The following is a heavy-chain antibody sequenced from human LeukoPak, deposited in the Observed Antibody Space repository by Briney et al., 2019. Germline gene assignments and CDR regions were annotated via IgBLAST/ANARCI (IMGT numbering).Heavy chain of an antibody. CDR2: ISYDGSNK. CDR3: AKDSGFLTGGLLDY. D-gene: IGHD3-9*01. Sequence: GGSLRLSCVASGFTFNNYAMHWVRQAPGKGLEWVAVISYDGSNKYYADSVKGRFTISRDNSKNTLYLQMNSLRAEDTAVYYCAKDSGFLTGGLLDYWGQGTLVTVSS. V-gene: IGHV3-30-3*01. J-gene: IGHJ4*02. CDR1: GFTFNNYA.